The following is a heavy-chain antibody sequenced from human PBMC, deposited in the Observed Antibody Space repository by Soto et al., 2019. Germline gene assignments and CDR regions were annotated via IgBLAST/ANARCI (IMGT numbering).Heavy chain of an antibody. J-gene: IGHJ5*02. D-gene: IGHD3-10*01. CDR2: IYYSGST. Sequence: ETLSLTCTVSGGSISRYYWSWIRQPPGKGLEWIGYIYYSGSTNYNPSLKSRVTISVDTSKNQFSLKLSSVTAADTAVYYCATARGNYGSGSEDWFDPWGQETLVTVSS. CDR1: GGSISRYY. CDR3: ATARGNYGSGSEDWFDP. V-gene: IGHV4-59*08.